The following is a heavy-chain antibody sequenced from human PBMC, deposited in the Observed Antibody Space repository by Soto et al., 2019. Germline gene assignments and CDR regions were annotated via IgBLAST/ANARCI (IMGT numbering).Heavy chain of an antibody. CDR3: ARDSYYDILTGYSRNAFDI. J-gene: IGHJ3*02. CDR1: GYTLTGYY. V-gene: IGHV1-2*02. CDR2: INPNTGGT. Sequence: PSVRVYFTGSGYTLTGYYLPCVRQVPRQCLDWTGWINPNTGGTNYAQKFQGRVTMTRDTSITTAYMELSRLRSDDTAVYYCARDSYYDILTGYSRNAFDIWGQGTMVTVSS. D-gene: IGHD3-9*01.